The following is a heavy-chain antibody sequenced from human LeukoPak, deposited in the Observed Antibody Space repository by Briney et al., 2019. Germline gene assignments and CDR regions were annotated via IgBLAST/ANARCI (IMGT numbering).Heavy chain of an antibody. CDR3: AAEGSTSRNDAFDI. D-gene: IGHD2-2*01. CDR1: GFTFTSSA. J-gene: IGHJ3*02. CDR2: IVVGSGNT. Sequence: TSVKVSCKASGFTFTSSAMQWVRQARGQRLEWIGWIVVGSGNTNYAQKFQERVTITRDMSTSTAYMELSSLRSEDTAVYYCAAEGSTSRNDAFDIWGQGTMVTVSS. V-gene: IGHV1-58*02.